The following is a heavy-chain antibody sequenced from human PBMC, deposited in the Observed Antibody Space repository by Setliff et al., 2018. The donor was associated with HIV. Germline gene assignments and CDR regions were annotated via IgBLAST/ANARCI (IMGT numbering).Heavy chain of an antibody. CDR3: ARLRPSVADRSYFDH. D-gene: IGHD6-19*01. V-gene: IGHV4-61*02. Sequence: SETLSLTCTVSGGSISRGSYYWSWIRQPAGKGLEWIGRIYTNGNTNYKPSLKSRVTMSVDSSKNQFSLKVNSVTAADTAVYYCARLRPSVADRSYFDHWGQGTLVTAPQ. CDR2: IYTNGNT. J-gene: IGHJ4*02. CDR1: GGSISRGSYY.